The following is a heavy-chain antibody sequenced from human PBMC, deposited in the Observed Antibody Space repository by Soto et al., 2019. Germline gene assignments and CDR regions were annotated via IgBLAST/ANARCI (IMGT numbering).Heavy chain of an antibody. Sequence: SGGSLRLSCAASGFSFRTYAMGWVRQAPGKGLEWVSVMSNSGDLRYYADSVKGRFTISRDNSESTLYLQMSSLRAEDAAIYYCAREIRGTTVTTNFDYWGQGTLVTVSS. CDR1: GFSFRTYA. J-gene: IGHJ4*02. CDR3: AREIRGTTVTTNFDY. D-gene: IGHD4-17*01. CDR2: MSNSGDLR. V-gene: IGHV3-23*01.